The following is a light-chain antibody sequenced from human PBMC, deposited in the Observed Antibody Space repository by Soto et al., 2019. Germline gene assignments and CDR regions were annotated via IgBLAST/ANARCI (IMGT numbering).Light chain of an antibody. V-gene: IGKV3-20*01. J-gene: IGKJ1*01. CDR1: QSVSSNY. CDR3: QQHGSSPWM. CDR2: GAS. Sequence: EVVLTQSPGTLSLSPGERATLSCRASQSVSSNYVAWYQQIPGQTPRLLIYGASSRATGIPDRFSGSGSGTDLTLTISRLEPEDFAVYYCQQHGSSPWMFGQGTKVDI.